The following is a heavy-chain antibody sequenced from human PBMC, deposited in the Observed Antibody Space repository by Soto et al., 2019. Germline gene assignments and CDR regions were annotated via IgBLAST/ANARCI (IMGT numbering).Heavy chain of an antibody. D-gene: IGHD6-6*01. CDR2: SSRSGGST. CDR3: TKDNPSSRSAVRDYDYGLDV. Sequence: RGSLRGSCAVSGFTFSSYGMSRVRQGRGKGLEWVSPSSRSGGSTYYADSVKGRFTISRENAKNTRYRQMNSRRAEDTAEYYFTKDNPSSRSAVRDYDYGLDVWGQGTTVTVSS. CDR1: GFTFSSYG. V-gene: IGHV3-23*01. J-gene: IGHJ6*02.